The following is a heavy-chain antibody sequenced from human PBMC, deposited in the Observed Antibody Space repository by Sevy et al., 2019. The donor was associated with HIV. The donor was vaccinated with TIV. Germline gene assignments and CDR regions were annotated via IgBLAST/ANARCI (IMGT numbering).Heavy chain of an antibody. CDR3: ARPGDSRALRGGYQYAIGV. Sequence: SETLSLTCTVSGGSNGRWTDYWAWFRQPPGKGLEWIGSVYYSGRAHYNWSLKSRVTISVDSSKNQFSLKLTSVTAADTAVYYCARPGDSRALRGGYQYAIGVWGQGTTVTVSS. CDR2: VYYSGRA. J-gene: IGHJ6*02. V-gene: IGHV4-39*01. D-gene: IGHD3-22*01. CDR1: GGSNGRWTDY.